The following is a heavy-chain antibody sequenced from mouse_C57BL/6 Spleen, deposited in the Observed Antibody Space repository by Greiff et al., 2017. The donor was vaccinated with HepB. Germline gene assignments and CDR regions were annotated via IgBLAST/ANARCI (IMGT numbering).Heavy chain of an antibody. J-gene: IGHJ1*03. V-gene: IGHV1-69*01. CDR1: GYTFTSYW. Sequence: QVQLQQPGAELVMPGASVKLSCKASGYTFTSYWMHWVKQRPGQGLEWIGEIDPSDSYTNYNQKFKGKSTLTVDKSSSTAYMQLSSLTSEGSAVYYCAVYYGYGYFDVWGTGTTVTVSS. CDR3: AVYYGYGYFDV. CDR2: IDPSDSYT. D-gene: IGHD2-1*01.